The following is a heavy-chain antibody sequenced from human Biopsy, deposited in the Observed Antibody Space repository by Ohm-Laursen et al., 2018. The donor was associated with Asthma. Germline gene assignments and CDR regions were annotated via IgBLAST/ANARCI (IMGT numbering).Heavy chain of an antibody. CDR2: ITPIFGTP. Sequence: SVKVSCKVSDYIFPRYYISWVRQAPGQGLEWMGGITPIFGTPSYAQNFQSRLTITADDSTSTVYMELSSLRSEDTAMYYCARSYCGGDCFSPFDYWGQGTLVTVSS. D-gene: IGHD2-21*01. V-gene: IGHV1-69*13. CDR1: DYIFPRYY. J-gene: IGHJ4*02. CDR3: ARSYCGGDCFSPFDY.